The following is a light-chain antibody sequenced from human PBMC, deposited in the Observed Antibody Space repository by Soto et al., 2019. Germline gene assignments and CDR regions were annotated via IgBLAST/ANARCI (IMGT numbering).Light chain of an antibody. Sequence: QSVLTQPASVSGSPGQSITISCTGTSSDVGGFDYVSWYQQHPGKAPKLMIYEVSNRPSGVSNRFSGSKSGNTASLTISGLQADDEAEYYCSSYTTYSSLVVFGGGTKVTAL. CDR3: SSYTTYSSLVV. CDR1: SSDVGGFDY. V-gene: IGLV2-14*01. CDR2: EVS. J-gene: IGLJ2*01.